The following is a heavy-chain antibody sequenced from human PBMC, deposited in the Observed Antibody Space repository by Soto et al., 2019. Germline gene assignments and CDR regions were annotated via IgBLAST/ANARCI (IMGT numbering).Heavy chain of an antibody. V-gene: IGHV3-23*01. J-gene: IGHJ5*02. CDR1: GFTFSSYA. CDR3: SRDGSWVVYAP. Sequence: EVQLLESGGGLVQPGGSLRLSCAASGFTFSSYAMSWVRQAPGKGLEWVSTISGSGGNTYYADAVKGRFTISRDNSKNTRYLQMKSVRAEDTAVYYCSRDGSWVVYAPWGQGTLVTVSS. D-gene: IGHD2-8*02. CDR2: ISGSGGNT.